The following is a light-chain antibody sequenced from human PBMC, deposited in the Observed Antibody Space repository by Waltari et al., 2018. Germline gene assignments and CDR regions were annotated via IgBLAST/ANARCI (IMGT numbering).Light chain of an antibody. CDR3: QQYGGSYT. Sequence: EIVLTQSPGTLSFSPGERAPLSCRASQSVSSSYLAWYQQKPGQAPRLLIYGTSSRATGLPDRFSGSGSGTDFTLTISRLEPEDFAVYYCQQYGGSYTFGQGTKLEIK. J-gene: IGKJ2*01. CDR2: GTS. V-gene: IGKV3-20*01. CDR1: QSVSSSY.